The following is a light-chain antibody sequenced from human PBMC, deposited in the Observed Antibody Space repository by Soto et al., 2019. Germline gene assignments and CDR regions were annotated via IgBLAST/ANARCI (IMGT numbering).Light chain of an antibody. J-gene: IGKJ1*01. CDR2: GAS. V-gene: IGKV3-15*01. CDR1: QGVSSN. CDR3: QQYNTFST. Sequence: EIVMTQSPATLSVSPGERATLSCRASQGVSSNLAWYQQKPGQAPRLLIYGASTRATGIPARFSGSGSGTEFTLTISSLQPDDFATYYCQQYNTFSTFGQGTKVDI.